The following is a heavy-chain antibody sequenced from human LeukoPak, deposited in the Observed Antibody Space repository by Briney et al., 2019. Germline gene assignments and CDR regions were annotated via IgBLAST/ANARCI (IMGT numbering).Heavy chain of an antibody. Sequence: GSLRLSCAASGFTFSSYWMNWARQAPGKGLEWMASINHNGNVNYYVDSVKGRFTISRDNAKNSLYLQMSNLRAEDTAVYYCVSFYETYWGRGTLVTVSS. CDR3: VSFYETY. V-gene: IGHV3-7*01. J-gene: IGHJ4*02. D-gene: IGHD2/OR15-2a*01. CDR1: GFTFSSYW. CDR2: INHNGNVN.